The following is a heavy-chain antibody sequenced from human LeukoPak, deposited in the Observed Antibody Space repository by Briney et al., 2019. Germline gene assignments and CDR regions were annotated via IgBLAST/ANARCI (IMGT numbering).Heavy chain of an antibody. J-gene: IGHJ5*02. V-gene: IGHV4-31*03. CDR2: IYYSGTT. CDR3: AREIITEGDCFDP. CDR1: GDSIRSGGHF. D-gene: IGHD3-10*01. Sequence: SQTLSLTCTVSGDSIRSGGHFWSWIRQHPEKGLEWIGYIYYSGTTKYNPSLKSRVTISVDTSTNQSSLKLTSVTAADTAVYYCAREIITEGDCFDPWGQGILVTVSS.